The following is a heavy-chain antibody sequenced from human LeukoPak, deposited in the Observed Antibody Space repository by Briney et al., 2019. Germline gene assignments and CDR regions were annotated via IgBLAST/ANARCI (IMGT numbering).Heavy chain of an antibody. J-gene: IGHJ4*02. CDR2: MRYDGSNR. Sequence: PGGSLRLSCAAFGFTFSSYGMHWVRQAPGKGLEWVAFMRYDGSNRNYADSVKGRFTISRDNSKNTLYLQMNSLRAEDTAVYYCAKDEDYDSSGYCDYWGQGTLVTVSS. CDR1: GFTFSSYG. D-gene: IGHD3-22*01. CDR3: AKDEDYDSSGYCDY. V-gene: IGHV3-30*02.